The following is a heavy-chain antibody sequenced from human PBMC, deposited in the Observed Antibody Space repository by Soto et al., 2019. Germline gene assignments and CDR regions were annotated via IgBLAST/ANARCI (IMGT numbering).Heavy chain of an antibody. CDR2: IIAILGTA. CDR1: RGTVGSCS. J-gene: IGHJ4*02. Sequence: ASVEGSSNASRGTVGSCSRSWVRQAPVQGLEWMGGIIAILGTANYAQKLKGIVTISADEAMSTDYMELSSLRSEDTSVYYFARGGRTRLRASDLEYWRQRSFVTVSS. D-gene: IGHD3-16*01. CDR3: ARGGRTRLRASDLEY. V-gene: IGHV1-69*13.